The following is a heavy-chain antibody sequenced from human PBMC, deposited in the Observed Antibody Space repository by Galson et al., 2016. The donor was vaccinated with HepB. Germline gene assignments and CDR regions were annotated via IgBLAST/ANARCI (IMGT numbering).Heavy chain of an antibody. CDR3: ARDYYGSGSYYKVAYWFDP. CDR2: TYYRFKWYN. J-gene: IGHJ5*02. D-gene: IGHD3-10*01. V-gene: IGHV6-1*01. CDR1: GDSVSSNSAA. Sequence: CAISGDSVSSNSAAWSWIRQSPSRGLEWLGRTYYRFKWYNDYAVSVKSRITINPDTSKNQFSLQLNSVTPEDTAVYYCARDYYGSGSYYKVAYWFDPWGQGILVTVSS.